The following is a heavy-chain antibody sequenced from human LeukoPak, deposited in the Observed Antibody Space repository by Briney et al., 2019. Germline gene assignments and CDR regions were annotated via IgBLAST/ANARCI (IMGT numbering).Heavy chain of an antibody. J-gene: IGHJ4*02. D-gene: IGHD3-10*01. CDR1: GGSISSNW. CDR2: IEDRGNT. Sequence: SGTLSLTCAVSGGSISSNWWSWVRQPPGKGLEWIGEIEDRGNTNYNPSLKSRVTISVDRSKNQFSLKLSSLTAADTAVYYCAGAGTYYLDNWGQGTLVTVSS. CDR3: AGAGTYYLDN. V-gene: IGHV4-4*02.